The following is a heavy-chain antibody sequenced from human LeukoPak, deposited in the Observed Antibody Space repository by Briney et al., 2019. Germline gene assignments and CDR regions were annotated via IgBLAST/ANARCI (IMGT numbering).Heavy chain of an antibody. D-gene: IGHD2-15*01. V-gene: IGHV3-48*03. Sequence: GGSLRLSCAASGFTFSSYEMNWVRQAPGKGLEWVSYISSSGSTIYYADSVKGRFTISRDNAKNSLYLQMNSLRAEDTAVYHCARGVVVWKKDYYFDYWGQGTLVTVS. CDR2: ISSSGSTI. CDR3: ARGVVVWKKDYYFDY. J-gene: IGHJ4*02. CDR1: GFTFSSYE.